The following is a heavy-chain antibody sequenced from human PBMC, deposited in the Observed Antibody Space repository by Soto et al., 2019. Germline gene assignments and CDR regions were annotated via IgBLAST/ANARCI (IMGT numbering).Heavy chain of an antibody. V-gene: IGHV3-48*03. D-gene: IGHD1-1*01. CDR2: ISSSGSTI. CDR3: ARDTKPVDY. CDR1: GFTFSSYE. J-gene: IGHJ4*02. Sequence: EVQLVESGGGLVQPGGSLRLSCAASGFTFSSYEMNWVRQAPGKGLEWVSYISSSGSTIYYADSVKGRFTISRDNAKTSLYLQMNSLRAEDTAVYYCARDTKPVDYWGQGTLVTVSS.